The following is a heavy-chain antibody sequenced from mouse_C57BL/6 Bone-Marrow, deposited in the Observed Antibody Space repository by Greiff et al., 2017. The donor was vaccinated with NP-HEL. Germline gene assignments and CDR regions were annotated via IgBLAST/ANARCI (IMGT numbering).Heavy chain of an antibody. Sequence: EVQGVESVAELVRPGASVKLSCTASGFNIKNTYMHWVKQRPEQGLEWIGRIDPANGNTKYAPKFQGKATITADTSSNTAYLQLSSLTSEDTAIYYCARWAVYDSLYYYAMDYWGQGTSVTVSS. V-gene: IGHV14-3*01. CDR3: ARWAVYDSLYYYAMDY. CDR1: GFNIKNTY. J-gene: IGHJ4*01. D-gene: IGHD2-3*01. CDR2: IDPANGNT.